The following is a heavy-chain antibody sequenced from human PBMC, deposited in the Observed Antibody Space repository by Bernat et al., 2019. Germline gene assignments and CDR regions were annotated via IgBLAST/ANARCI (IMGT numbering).Heavy chain of an antibody. V-gene: IGHV3-21*01. CDR3: ARDIEDIVVVVAATGFDY. CDR1: GFTFSSYS. CDR2: ISSSSSYI. D-gene: IGHD2-15*01. J-gene: IGHJ4*02. Sequence: EVQLVESGGGLVKPGGSLRLSCAASGFTFSSYSMNWVRQAPGKGLEWVSSISSSSSYIYYADSVKGRFIISRDNAKNSLYLQMNSLRAEDTAVYYCARDIEDIVVVVAATGFDYWGQGTLVTVSS.